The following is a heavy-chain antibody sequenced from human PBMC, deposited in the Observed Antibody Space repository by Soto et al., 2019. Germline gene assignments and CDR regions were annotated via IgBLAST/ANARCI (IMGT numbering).Heavy chain of an antibody. Sequence: GESLKISCNGSGYNFTTYWIGWVRQMPGKGLEWMGVIYPGDSDSRYSPSFQGQVTISADKSISAAYLQWSSLKASDSAMYYCARQEGSSWGTFDIWGQGTMVT. CDR3: ARQEGSSWGTFDI. CDR2: IYPGDSDS. J-gene: IGHJ3*02. D-gene: IGHD6-13*01. V-gene: IGHV5-51*01. CDR1: GYNFTTYW.